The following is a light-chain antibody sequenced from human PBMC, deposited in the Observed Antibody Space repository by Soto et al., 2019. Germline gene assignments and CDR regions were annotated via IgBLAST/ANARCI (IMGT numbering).Light chain of an antibody. CDR2: DAS. CDR3: QHYNSYSEA. J-gene: IGKJ1*01. V-gene: IGKV3-11*01. Sequence: EIVLTQSPATLSLSPGERVTLSCRASQSINNYLGWYQQKPGQAPSLLIYDASSRATGIPARFSGSGSGTDFTLTISSLEPEDFATYYCQHYNSYSEAFGQGTKVELK. CDR1: QSINNY.